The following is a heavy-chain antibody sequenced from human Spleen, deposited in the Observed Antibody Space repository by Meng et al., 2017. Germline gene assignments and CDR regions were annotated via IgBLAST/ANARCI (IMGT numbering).Heavy chain of an antibody. Sequence: GGSLRLSCAASGFTFNNYAMRWVRQAPGKGLEWVAVISYDGSNKYYADSVKGRFTISRDNSKNTLYLQMNSLRAEDTAVYYCARGTVYCGGDCYPGLWGQGTLVTVSS. CDR1: GFTFNNYA. CDR3: ARGTVYCGGDCYPGL. CDR2: ISYDGSNK. D-gene: IGHD2-21*02. V-gene: IGHV3-30*01. J-gene: IGHJ4*02.